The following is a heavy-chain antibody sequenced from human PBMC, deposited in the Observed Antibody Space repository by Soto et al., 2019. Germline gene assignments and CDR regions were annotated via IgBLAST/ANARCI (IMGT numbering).Heavy chain of an antibody. J-gene: IGHJ5*02. CDR1: GDSVSKYY. CDR3: ARSTDYGDYANIDT. V-gene: IGHV4-4*07. D-gene: IGHD4-17*01. CDR2: IHSTRSP. Sequence: PSETLSLTCTVSGDSVSKYYWNWIRQPAGKGLEWIGRIHSTRSPNYNPSLKSRVTMSVDTSKNQFSLKLNLTSVTAADTAVYYCARSTDYGDYANIDTWGQGTLVTVSS.